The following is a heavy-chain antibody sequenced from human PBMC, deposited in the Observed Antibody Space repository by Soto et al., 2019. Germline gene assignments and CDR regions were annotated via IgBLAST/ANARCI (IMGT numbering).Heavy chain of an antibody. Sequence: EVQLVETGGGSVQPGGSLRLSCAASGFTLRNYEVNWVRQAPGKGLEWISKISGSNNNIYYADSVRGRFTISRDNAKNSLYLQMNSLRAEDTAIYYCASERLCGADCYFCDNWGQGTQVTVSS. CDR2: ISGSNNNI. J-gene: IGHJ4*02. CDR1: GFTLRNYE. V-gene: IGHV3-48*03. D-gene: IGHD2-21*02. CDR3: ASERLCGADCYFCDN.